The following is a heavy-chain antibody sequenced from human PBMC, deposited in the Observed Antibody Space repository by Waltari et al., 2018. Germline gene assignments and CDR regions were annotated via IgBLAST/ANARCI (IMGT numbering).Heavy chain of an antibody. CDR2: ISDTGAPT. CDR3: AGKNSSTGPAFDF. CDR1: GFPFSNYD. J-gene: IGHJ4*02. V-gene: IGHV3-23*01. Sequence: EVPLLESGGELVQRGGSLSLSCVTSGFPFSNYDMSWVMWAPGRGLECVSSISDTGAPTYHADSVKGRFIISRDNSKTPLFLQMDNLRVEDTAIYYCAGKNSSTGPAFDFWGQGLLVTVSS. D-gene: IGHD2-21*01.